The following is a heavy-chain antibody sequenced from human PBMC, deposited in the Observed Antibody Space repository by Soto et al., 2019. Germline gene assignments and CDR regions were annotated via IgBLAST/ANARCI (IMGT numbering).Heavy chain of an antibody. V-gene: IGHV3-49*03. J-gene: IGHJ4*02. CDR2: IRSKAYGGTT. CDR3: TTTPPRENEVVPGGSFVY. Sequence: GGSLRLSCTASGFTFGDYAMSWFRQAPGKGLEWVGFIRSKAYGGTTEYAASVKGRFTISRDDSKSIAYLQMNSLKAEDTAVYYCTTTPPRENEVVPGGSFVYWGQGTLVTVSS. CDR1: GFTFGDYA. D-gene: IGHD2-2*01.